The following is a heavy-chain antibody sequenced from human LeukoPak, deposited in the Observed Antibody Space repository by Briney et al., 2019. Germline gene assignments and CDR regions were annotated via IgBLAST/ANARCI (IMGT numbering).Heavy chain of an antibody. J-gene: IGHJ6*02. V-gene: IGHV3-30*18. CDR1: GFTFSSYG. CDR3: AKELGYYYDSSGSTAYYYYSMDV. D-gene: IGHD3-22*01. Sequence: GGSLRLPCAASGFTFSSYGMHWVRQAPGKGLEWVAVISYDGSNKYYADSVKGRFTISRDNSKNTLYLQMNSLRAEDTAVYYCAKELGYYYDSSGSTAYYYYSMDVWGQGTTVTVSS. CDR2: ISYDGSNK.